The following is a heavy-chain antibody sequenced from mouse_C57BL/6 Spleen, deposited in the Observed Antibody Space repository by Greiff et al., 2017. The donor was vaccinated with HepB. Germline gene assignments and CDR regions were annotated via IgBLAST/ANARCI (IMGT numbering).Heavy chain of an antibody. CDR2: INPNNGGT. CDR3: AREGEDYDGGYAMDY. CDR1: GYTFTDYY. D-gene: IGHD2-4*01. J-gene: IGHJ4*01. V-gene: IGHV1-26*01. Sequence: EVQLQQSGPELVKPGASVKISCKASGYTFTDYYMNWVKQSHGKSLEWIGDINPNNGGTSYNQKFKGKATLTVDKSSSTAYMELRSLTSEDSAVYYCAREGEDYDGGYAMDYWGQGTSVTVSS.